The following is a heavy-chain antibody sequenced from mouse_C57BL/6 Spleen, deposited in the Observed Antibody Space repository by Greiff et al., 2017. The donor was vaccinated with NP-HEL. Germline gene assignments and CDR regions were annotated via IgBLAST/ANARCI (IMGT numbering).Heavy chain of an antibody. CDR2: IHPNSGST. CDR1: FYTFTSYW. D-gene: IGHD1-1*01. Sequence: QPQQPRAALVPPFSSFPFSFNSSFYTFTSYWMHWVKQRPGQGLEWIGMIHPNSGSTNYNEKFKSKATLTVDKSSSTAYMQLSSLTSEDSAVYYCAKSSPYGSSDWGQGTTLTVSS. V-gene: IGHV1-64*01. CDR3: AKSSPYGSSD. J-gene: IGHJ2*01.